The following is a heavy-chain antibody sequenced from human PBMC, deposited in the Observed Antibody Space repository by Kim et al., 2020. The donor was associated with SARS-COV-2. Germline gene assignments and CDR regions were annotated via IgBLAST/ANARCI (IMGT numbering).Heavy chain of an antibody. J-gene: IGHJ5*02. Sequence: GGSLRLSCAASGFTFSNYWMSWVRQAPGKGLEWVANIKQDGGEQYYVDSVKGRFTISRDNAKNSLYLQMNSLRAEDAAVYFCARDAYRGYSDNWSKFDPWGQGTLVTVSS. CDR2: IKQDGGEQ. CDR3: ARDAYRGYSDNWSKFDP. D-gene: IGHD6-13*01. V-gene: IGHV3-7*01. CDR1: GFTFSNYW.